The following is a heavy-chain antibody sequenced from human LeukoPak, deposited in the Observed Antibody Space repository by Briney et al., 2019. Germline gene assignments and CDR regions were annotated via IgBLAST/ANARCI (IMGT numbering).Heavy chain of an antibody. CDR3: ARGAYYYDSSGYYYV. CDR2: ISSSSSTI. J-gene: IGHJ4*02. D-gene: IGHD3-22*01. Sequence: PGGSLRLSCAASGFTFSSYSMNWVRQAPGKGLEWVSYISSSSSTIYYADSVKGRFTISRDNAKNSLYLQMNSLRAEDTAVYYCARGAYYYDSSGYYYVWGQGTLVTVSS. V-gene: IGHV3-48*04. CDR1: GFTFSSYS.